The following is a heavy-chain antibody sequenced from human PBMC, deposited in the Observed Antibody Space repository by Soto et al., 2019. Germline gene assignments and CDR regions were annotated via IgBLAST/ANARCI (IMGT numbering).Heavy chain of an antibody. Sequence: SETLSLTCTVSGGSVSSGSYYWSWIRQPPGKGLEWIGYSYYSGSTNYNPSLKSRVTISVDTSKHQFSLKLSSVTAADTAVYYCARGPHYQFRWFDPWGQGTLVTVSS. CDR1: GGSVSSGSYY. CDR2: SYYSGST. J-gene: IGHJ5*02. CDR3: ARGPHYQFRWFDP. D-gene: IGHD3-10*01. V-gene: IGHV4-61*01.